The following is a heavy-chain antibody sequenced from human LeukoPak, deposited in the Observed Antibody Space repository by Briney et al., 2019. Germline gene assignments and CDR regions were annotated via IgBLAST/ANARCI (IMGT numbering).Heavy chain of an antibody. D-gene: IGHD5-18*01. J-gene: IGHJ3*02. V-gene: IGHV4-34*01. CDR1: GGSFSGYY. CDR2: INHSGST. CDR3: ARGLDTVPLSFDI. Sequence: SETLSLTCAVYGGSFSGYYWSWIRQPPGKGLEWIGEINHSGSTNYNPSLKSRVTISVDTSKNQFSLKLSSVTAADTAVYYCARGLDTVPLSFDIWGQGTMVTVSS.